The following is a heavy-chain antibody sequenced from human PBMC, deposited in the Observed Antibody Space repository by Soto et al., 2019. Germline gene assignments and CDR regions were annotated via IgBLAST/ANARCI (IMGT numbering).Heavy chain of an antibody. V-gene: IGHV3-15*01. CDR1: GFTFSSYA. CDR3: TTSYYDSSGYYYVGDY. D-gene: IGHD3-22*01. Sequence: GGSLRLSCAASGFTFSSYAMSWVRQAPGKGLEWVGRIKSKTDGGTTDYAAPVKGRFTISRDDSKNTLYLQMNSLKTEDTAVYYCTTSYYDSSGYYYVGDYWGQGTLVTVSS. J-gene: IGHJ4*02. CDR2: IKSKTDGGTT.